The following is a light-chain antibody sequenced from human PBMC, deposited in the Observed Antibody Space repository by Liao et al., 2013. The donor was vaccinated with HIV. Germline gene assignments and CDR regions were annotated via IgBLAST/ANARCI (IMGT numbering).Light chain of an antibody. J-gene: IGLJ2*01. V-gene: IGLV3-21*01. CDR2: YDR. Sequence: SYELTQPPSVSVAPGKTARITCGGNNIGSKSVHWCQQKPGQAPVLVIYYDRDRPSGIPERFSGSNSGNTATLTISGTQAMDEADYYCQAWDTSTVVFGGGTKLTVL. CDR3: QAWDTSTVV. CDR1: NIGSKS.